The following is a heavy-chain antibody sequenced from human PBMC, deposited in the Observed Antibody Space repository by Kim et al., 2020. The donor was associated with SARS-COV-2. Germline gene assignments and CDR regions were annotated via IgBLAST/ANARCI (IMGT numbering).Heavy chain of an antibody. CDR3: VRSQSSSSLAPFDY. D-gene: IGHD6-6*01. J-gene: IGHJ4*02. V-gene: IGHV3-21*01. CDR2: FSGSSDYM. CDR1: GFTFSSNS. Sequence: GGSLRLSCAASGFTFSSNSLNWVRQAPGKGLEWVSCFSGSSDYMYYADSVKGRFTLSRDRAKNSLFLQMNSLRVEDTAVYYCVRSQSSSSLAPFDYWGQGILVTVSS.